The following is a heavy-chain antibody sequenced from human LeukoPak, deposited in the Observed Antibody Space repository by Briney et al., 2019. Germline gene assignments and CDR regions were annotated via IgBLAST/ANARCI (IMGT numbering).Heavy chain of an antibody. CDR1: GFTFSSYW. Sequence: PGGSLRLSCAASGFTFSSYWMSWVRQAPGKGLEWVANIKQDGSEKYYVDSVKGRFTISRDNAKNSLYLQMNSLRAEDTAVYYCASGGNSSKFRYYFDYWGQGTLVTVSP. CDR2: IKQDGSEK. J-gene: IGHJ4*02. V-gene: IGHV3-7*01. D-gene: IGHD1/OR15-1a*01. CDR3: ASGGNSSKFRYYFDY.